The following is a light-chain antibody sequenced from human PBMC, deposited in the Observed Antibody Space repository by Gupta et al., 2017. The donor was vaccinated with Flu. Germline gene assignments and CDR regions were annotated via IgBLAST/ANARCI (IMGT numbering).Light chain of an antibody. J-gene: IGKJ2*01. CDR1: QTVGNY. V-gene: IGKV3-11*01. CDR2: DAS. Sequence: ELLLTQSPATLSLSPGERATLSCRASQTVGNYLAWYQQKPGQIPRLLIHDASSRTTGVPARFSGSGSGTDFTLTITSREPEDFAVYYCRHHGTWHPYSFGQGTKLEI. CDR3: RHHGTWHPYS.